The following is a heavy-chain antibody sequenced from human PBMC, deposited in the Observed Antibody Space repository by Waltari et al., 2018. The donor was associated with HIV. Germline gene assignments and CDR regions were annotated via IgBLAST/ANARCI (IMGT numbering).Heavy chain of an antibody. CDR1: GFSFSSYD. CDR3: TRVATRSYFDS. CDR2: IGAAGDI. J-gene: IGHJ4*02. Sequence: VQLIESGGGFVQPGGSLKLSCAASGFSFSSYDLRWVRQLKGERLEWVAAIGAAGDIHYLGSVKGRFTISRENARSSLFLLMNSLRAGDTAVYYCTRVATRSYFDSWGQGTLVTVSS. V-gene: IGHV3-13*01.